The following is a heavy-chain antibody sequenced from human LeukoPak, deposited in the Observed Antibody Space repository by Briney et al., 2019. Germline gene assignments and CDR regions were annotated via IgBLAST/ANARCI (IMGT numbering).Heavy chain of an antibody. V-gene: IGHV3-11*01. CDR2: ISSSGSTI. J-gene: IGHJ4*02. CDR3: ARDWVAAAGRLDY. D-gene: IGHD6-13*01. CDR1: GFTFSDYY. Sequence: PGGSLRLSCAASGFTFSDYYMSWVRRAAGKGMEWVSYISSSGSTIYYADSVKGRFTISRDNAKNSLYLQMNSLRAEDTAVYYCARDWVAAAGRLDYWGQGTLVTVSS.